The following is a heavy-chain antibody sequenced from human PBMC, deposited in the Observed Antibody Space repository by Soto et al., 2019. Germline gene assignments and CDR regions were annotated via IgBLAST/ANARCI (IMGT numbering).Heavy chain of an antibody. Sequence: QVQLVQSGAEVKKPGSSVKVSCKASGGTFSSYAISWVRQAPGQGREWMGGIIPIFGTANYAQKFQGRVTITADESTSTAYMELSSLRSEDTAVYYCARGRDGYNGGLSFFDYWGQGTLVTVSS. CDR3: ARGRDGYNGGLSFFDY. D-gene: IGHD5-12*01. CDR1: GGTFSSYA. CDR2: IIPIFGTA. J-gene: IGHJ4*02. V-gene: IGHV1-69*01.